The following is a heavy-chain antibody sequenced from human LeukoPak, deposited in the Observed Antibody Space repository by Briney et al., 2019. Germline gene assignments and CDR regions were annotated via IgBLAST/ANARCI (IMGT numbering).Heavy chain of an antibody. CDR1: GFTFSSCA. Sequence: GGSLRLSCAASGFTFSSCAMSWVRQAPGKGLEWVSGIRGSGVSTYYADSVKGRFTISRDNSKNTLYLQMNSLRAEDTAVYYCAKASAMIVVVSKHFDYWGQGTLVTVSS. J-gene: IGHJ4*02. CDR3: AKASAMIVVVSKHFDY. CDR2: IRGSGVST. D-gene: IGHD3-22*01. V-gene: IGHV3-23*01.